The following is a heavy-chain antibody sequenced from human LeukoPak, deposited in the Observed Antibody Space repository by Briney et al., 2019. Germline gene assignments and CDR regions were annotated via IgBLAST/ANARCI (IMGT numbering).Heavy chain of an antibody. Sequence: GGSLRLSCAASGLTFSGSWMNWVRQAPGKGLEWVSYISSSGSTIYYADSVKGRFTISGDNAKNSLYLQMNSLRAEDTAVYYCARASTWIEPYYFDYWGQGTLVTVSS. CDR2: ISSSGSTI. J-gene: IGHJ4*02. CDR1: GLTFSGSW. D-gene: IGHD1-14*01. V-gene: IGHV3-48*04. CDR3: ARASTWIEPYYFDY.